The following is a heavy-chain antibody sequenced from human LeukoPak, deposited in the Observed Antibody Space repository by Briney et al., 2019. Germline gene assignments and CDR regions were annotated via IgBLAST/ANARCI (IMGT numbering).Heavy chain of an antibody. J-gene: IGHJ4*02. CDR2: ISSDSSTI. D-gene: IGHD2-15*01. V-gene: IGHV3-48*02. CDR1: GFTFNSYN. Sequence: GGSLRLSCAASGFTFNSYNMNWVRQAPGKGLEWISYISSDSSTIFYADSVKGRFTISRDNVKNSLFLQLNSLRDEDTAVYYCAKDPGRFCSGGSCYVDYWGQGTLVTVSS. CDR3: AKDPGRFCSGGSCYVDY.